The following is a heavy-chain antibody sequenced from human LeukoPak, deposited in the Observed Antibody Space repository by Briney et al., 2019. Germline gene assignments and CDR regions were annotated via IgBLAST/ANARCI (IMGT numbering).Heavy chain of an antibody. CDR2: IYTSGST. V-gene: IGHV4-4*09. Sequence: SETLSLTCTVSGGSIRSYYWSWIRQPPGKGLEWIGYIYTSGSTNYNPSLKSRVTISVDTSKNQFSLKLSSVTAADTAVYYCARVGGGWIYYYYMDVWGKGTTVTVSS. CDR1: GGSIRSYY. D-gene: IGHD3-16*01. CDR3: ARVGGGWIYYYYMDV. J-gene: IGHJ6*03.